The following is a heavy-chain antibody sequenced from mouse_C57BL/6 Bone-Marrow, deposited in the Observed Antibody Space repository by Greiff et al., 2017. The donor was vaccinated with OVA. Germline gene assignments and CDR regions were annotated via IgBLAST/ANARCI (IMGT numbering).Heavy chain of an antibody. J-gene: IGHJ3*01. CDR1: GYTFTSYW. V-gene: IGHV1-59*01. Sequence: QVQLQQPGAELVRPGPSVKLSCKASGYTFTSYWMHWVKQRPGQGLEWIGVIDPSDSYTNYNQKFKGKATLTVDTSSSTAYMQLSSLTSEDSAVYYCALGLPWFAYWGQGTLVTVSA. CDR2: IDPSDSYT. CDR3: ALGLPWFAY. D-gene: IGHD4-1*01.